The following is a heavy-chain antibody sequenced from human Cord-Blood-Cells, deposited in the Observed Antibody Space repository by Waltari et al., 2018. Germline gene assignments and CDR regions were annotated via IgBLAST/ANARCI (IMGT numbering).Heavy chain of an antibody. CDR1: GGTFSSYA. Sequence: QVQLVQSGAEVKKPGSSVKVSCKASGGTFSSYAISWVRQAPGQGLEWMGGNMRILGTANYAQKFQGRVTITADESTSTAYMELSSLRSEDTAVYYCARDKGPPRLRSSSSWYWFDPWGQGTLVTVSS. CDR3: ARDKGPPRLRSSSSWYWFDP. CDR2: NMRILGTA. V-gene: IGHV1-69*01. J-gene: IGHJ5*02. D-gene: IGHD6-13*01.